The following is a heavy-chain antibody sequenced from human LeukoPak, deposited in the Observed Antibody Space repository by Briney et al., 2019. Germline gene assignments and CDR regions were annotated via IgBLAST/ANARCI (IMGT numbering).Heavy chain of an antibody. D-gene: IGHD6-19*01. CDR2: IKPDGSET. V-gene: IGHV3-7*01. CDR3: ARDGPYSSGWYDY. J-gene: IGHJ4*02. Sequence: GGSLRLSCAASGFSFSVHWMAWVRQAPEKGLEWVATIKPDGSETHYEDSMKGRFSISRDNAKNSLYLQMNSLRAEDTAVYDCARDGPYSSGWYDYWGQGTLVTVSS. CDR1: GFSFSVHW.